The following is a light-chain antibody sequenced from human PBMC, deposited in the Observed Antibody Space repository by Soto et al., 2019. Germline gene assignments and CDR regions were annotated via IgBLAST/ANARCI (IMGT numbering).Light chain of an antibody. CDR2: DAS. CDR3: QQRSHT. Sequence: EIVLTQSPATLSLSPGERATLSCRASQSVSTSLAWYQQKPGQAPRLLIYDASNRATGIPARFSGSGSGTDLSLSIIRVENEDFALYYCQQRSHTFGGGTKVEIK. CDR1: QSVSTS. J-gene: IGKJ4*01. V-gene: IGKV3-11*01.